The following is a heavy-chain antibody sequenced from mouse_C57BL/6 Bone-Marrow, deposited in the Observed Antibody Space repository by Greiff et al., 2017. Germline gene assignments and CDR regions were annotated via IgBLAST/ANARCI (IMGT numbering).Heavy chain of an antibody. J-gene: IGHJ2*01. Sequence: LKQSGPELVKPGASVKISCKASGYSFTGYYMNWVKQSPEKSLEWIGEINPSTGGTTYNQKFKAKATLTVDKSSSTAYMQLKSLTSEDSAVYYCARGGLRPFDYWGQGTTLTVSS. CDR2: INPSTGGT. CDR1: GYSFTGYY. V-gene: IGHV1-42*01. D-gene: IGHD3-2*02. CDR3: ARGGLRPFDY.